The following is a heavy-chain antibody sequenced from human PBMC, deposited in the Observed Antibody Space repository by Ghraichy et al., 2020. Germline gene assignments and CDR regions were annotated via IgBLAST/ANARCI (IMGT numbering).Heavy chain of an antibody. V-gene: IGHV3-21*01. CDR1: GLMFSPNT. Sequence: LSLTCVASGLMFSPNTMNWVRQAPGKGLEWVSSISSSTRYIYYADSVKGRFTISRDNAQNSLYLQMNSLGAEDTAVYYCSRGGGAGTPVLYHMDVWGLGTTVTVSS. D-gene: IGHD6-19*01. J-gene: IGHJ6*02. CDR3: SRGGGAGTPVLYHMDV. CDR2: ISSSTRYI.